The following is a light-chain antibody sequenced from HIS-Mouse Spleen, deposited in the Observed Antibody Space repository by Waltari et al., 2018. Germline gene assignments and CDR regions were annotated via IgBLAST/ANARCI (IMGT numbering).Light chain of an antibody. J-gene: IGLJ1*01. CDR1: SSDVGGYNY. V-gene: IGLV2-8*01. CDR3: SSYAGSNNLGV. Sequence: QSALTQPPSASGSPGKSVTISCTGTSSDVGGYNYVSWYQQHPGKAPKLMIYEVSKRPSGVPDRFSGSKSGNTASLTVSGLQAEDEADYYCSSYAGSNNLGVFGTGTKVTVL. CDR2: EVS.